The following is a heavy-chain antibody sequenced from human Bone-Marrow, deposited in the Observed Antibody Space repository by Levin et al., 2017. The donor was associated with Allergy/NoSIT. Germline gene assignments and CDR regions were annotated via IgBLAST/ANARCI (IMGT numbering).Heavy chain of an antibody. CDR1: GGTFSSYT. Sequence: GGSLRLSCKASGGTFSSYTISWVRQAPGQGLEWMGRIIPILGIANYAQKFQGRVTITADKSTSTAYMELSSLRSEDTAVYYCARDFAYCSSTSCAQTYYGMDVWGQGTTVTVSS. D-gene: IGHD2-2*01. CDR3: ARDFAYCSSTSCAQTYYGMDV. CDR2: IIPILGIA. J-gene: IGHJ6*02. V-gene: IGHV1-69*04.